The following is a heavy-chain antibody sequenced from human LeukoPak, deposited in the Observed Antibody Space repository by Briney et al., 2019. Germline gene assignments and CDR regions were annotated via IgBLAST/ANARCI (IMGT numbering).Heavy chain of an antibody. V-gene: IGHV1-2*02. J-gene: IGHJ3*02. D-gene: IGHD2-2*01. CDR2: INPNSGGT. CDR3: ARHVYCSSTSCYAAFDI. CDR1: GYTFTGYY. Sequence: ASVKVSCKASGYTFTGYYMHWVRQAPGQGLEWMGWINPNSGGTNYAQKFQGRVTMTRDTSISTAYMELSRLRSDDTAMYYCARHVYCSSTSCYAAFDIWGQGTMVTVSS.